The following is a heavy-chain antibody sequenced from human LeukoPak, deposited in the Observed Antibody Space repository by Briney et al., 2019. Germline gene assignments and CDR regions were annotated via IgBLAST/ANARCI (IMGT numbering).Heavy chain of an antibody. V-gene: IGHV1-18*01. Sequence: ASVKVSCKASGYTFTSYDINWVRQAPGQGLEWMGWISAYNGKTNYAQKLQGRVTMTTDTSTSTAYMELRSLRSDDTAVYYCARVGFCSSTSCYDGYYYYYGMDVWGQGTTVTVSS. CDR1: GYTFTSYD. D-gene: IGHD2-2*01. CDR3: ARVGFCSSTSCYDGYYYYYGMDV. J-gene: IGHJ6*02. CDR2: ISAYNGKT.